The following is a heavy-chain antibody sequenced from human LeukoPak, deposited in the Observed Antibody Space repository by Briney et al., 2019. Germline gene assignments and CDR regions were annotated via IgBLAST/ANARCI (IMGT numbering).Heavy chain of an antibody. CDR2: IIPMFGRT. CDR1: GGTFSGYA. V-gene: IGHV1-69*13. CDR3: ARDQGLWFGELLPHGEYFQH. D-gene: IGHD3-10*01. Sequence: SVKVSCKASGGTFSGYAFSWVRQAPGQGLEWMGGIIPMFGRTNYAQTFQGRVTITADESTSTAYMELTSLRSDDTAVYYCARDQGLWFGELLPHGEYFQHWGQGTPVTVSS. J-gene: IGHJ1*01.